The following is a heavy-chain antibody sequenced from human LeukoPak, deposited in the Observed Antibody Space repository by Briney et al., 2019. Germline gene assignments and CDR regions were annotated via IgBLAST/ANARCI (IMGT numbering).Heavy chain of an antibody. J-gene: IGHJ6*03. V-gene: IGHV4-34*01. CDR1: GGSFSNYY. Sequence: SETLSLTCAVYGGSFSNYYWSWIRQPPGKGLEGLAEFNDSGRANYTPSLMSRVTVSVATSNNHFSLRSTSVTATDTAVYYCARRWNYGRNYYIDVWGKGATVSVSS. D-gene: IGHD1-7*01. CDR3: ARRWNYGRNYYIDV. CDR2: FNDSGRA.